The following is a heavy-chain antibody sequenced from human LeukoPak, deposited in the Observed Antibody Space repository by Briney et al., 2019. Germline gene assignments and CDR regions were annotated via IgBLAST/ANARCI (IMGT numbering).Heavy chain of an antibody. V-gene: IGHV3-21*01. J-gene: IGHJ4*02. Sequence: GGSLRLSCAASGFAFSSYSMNWVRQAPGKGLEWVSSISSSSSYIYYADSVKGRFTTSRDNAENSLYLQMNSLRAEDTAVYYCARAASSWSPYFDYWGQGTLVTVSS. CDR3: ARAASSWSPYFDY. CDR2: ISSSSSYI. D-gene: IGHD6-13*01. CDR1: GFAFSSYS.